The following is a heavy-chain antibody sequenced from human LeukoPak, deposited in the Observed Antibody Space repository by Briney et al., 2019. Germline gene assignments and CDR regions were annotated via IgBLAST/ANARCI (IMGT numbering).Heavy chain of an antibody. V-gene: IGHV3-48*03. D-gene: IGHD3-22*01. CDR1: GFIFSVYE. CDR2: IRSSGATI. CDR3: ARGDKPEAGRLGRGPPIYYHDMDV. Sequence: PGGSLRLSCAASGFIFSVYEMNWVRQAPGRGLEWIAYIRSSGATIYYADSLEGRFTISRDNAKNSLYLQMNSLRVEDTAVYYCARGDKPEAGRLGRGPPIYYHDMDVWGKGTTVTVSA. J-gene: IGHJ6*04.